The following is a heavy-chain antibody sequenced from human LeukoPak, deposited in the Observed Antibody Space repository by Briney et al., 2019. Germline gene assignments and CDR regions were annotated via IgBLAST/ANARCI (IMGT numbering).Heavy chain of an antibody. V-gene: IGHV4-59*08. D-gene: IGHD6-19*01. CDR1: GGSISSYY. J-gene: IGHJ4*02. CDR2: IYYSGST. CDR3: ARHVHSGHPYYFDY. Sequence: SETLSLTCTVSGGSISSYYGSWIRQPPGKGLEWIGYIYYSGSTNYNPSLKSRVTISVDTSKNQFSLKLSSVTAADTAVYYCARHVHSGHPYYFDYWGQGTLVTVSS.